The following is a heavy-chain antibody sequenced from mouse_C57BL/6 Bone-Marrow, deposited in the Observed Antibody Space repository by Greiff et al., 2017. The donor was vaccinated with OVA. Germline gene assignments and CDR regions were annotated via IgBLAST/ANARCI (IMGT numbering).Heavy chain of an antibody. V-gene: IGHV5-4*01. CDR1: GFTFSSYA. Sequence: EVQVVAPGGGLVKPGGSLKLSCAASGFTFSSYAMSWVRQTPEQRLEWVATISDGGSYTYYPDNVKGRFTISRDNAKINLDLQMSHRKSEDTAMDDCARDSQARYYFDYWGQGTTLTVSS. J-gene: IGHJ2*01. CDR2: ISDGGSYT. CDR3: ARDSQARYYFDY. D-gene: IGHD3-2*02.